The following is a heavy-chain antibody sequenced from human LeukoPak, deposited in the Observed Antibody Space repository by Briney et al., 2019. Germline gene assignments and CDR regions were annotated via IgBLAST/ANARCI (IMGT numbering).Heavy chain of an antibody. J-gene: IGHJ6*03. CDR2: INPNSGGT. CDR1: EYTFTGYY. CDR3: ARDHKGYSYGYRRGYSDYYYMDV. V-gene: IGHV1-2*02. Sequence: GASVKVSCKASEYTFTGYYMHWVRQAPGQGLEWMGWINPNSGGTNYAQKFQGRVTMTRDTSISTAYMELSRLRSDDTAVYYCARDHKGYSYGYRRGYSDYYYMDVWGKGTTVTVSS. D-gene: IGHD5-18*01.